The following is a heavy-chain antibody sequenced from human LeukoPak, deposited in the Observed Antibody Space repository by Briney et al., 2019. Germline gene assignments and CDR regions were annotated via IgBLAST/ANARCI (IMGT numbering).Heavy chain of an antibody. CDR3: ARLSQTPDYYGSGGYFYLGY. CDR2: MNPNTGNT. D-gene: IGHD3-22*01. Sequence: ASVRVSCKGYRYTFSSYDINWVRQAPGQGLEWMGWMNPNTGNTGYAPKFQGRVTMTRDTSISTAYMELRGLRSEDTAVYYCARLSQTPDYYGSGGYFYLGYWGQGTGSPSP. CDR1: RYTFSSYD. J-gene: IGHJ4*02. V-gene: IGHV1-8*01.